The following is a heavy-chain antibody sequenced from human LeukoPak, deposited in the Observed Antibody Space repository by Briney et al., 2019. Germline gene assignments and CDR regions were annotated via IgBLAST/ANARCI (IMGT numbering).Heavy chain of an antibody. J-gene: IGHJ6*03. CDR1: GYTFTDYY. V-gene: IGHV1-2*02. D-gene: IGHD5-24*01. CDR3: ARDVVEGYYYYMDV. Sequence: ASVKVSCKASGYTFTDYYIHWVRQAPGQGLEWMGWINPNSGGTNFAQKFQGRVTMTRDTSISTAYMELNRLRSDDTAVYYCARDVVEGYYYYMDVWGKGTTVTVSS. CDR2: INPNSGGT.